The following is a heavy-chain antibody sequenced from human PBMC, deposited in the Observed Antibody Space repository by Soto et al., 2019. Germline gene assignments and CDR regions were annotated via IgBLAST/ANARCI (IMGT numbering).Heavy chain of an antibody. J-gene: IGHJ6*02. Sequence: SETLSLTCAVYGGSFSGYYWSWIRQPPGKGLEWIGEINHSGSTNYNPSLKSRVTISVDTSKNQFSLKLSSVTAADTAVYYCARDYYGMDVWGQGTTVTVSS. CDR3: ARDYYGMDV. CDR1: GGSFSGYY. V-gene: IGHV4-34*01. CDR2: INHSGST.